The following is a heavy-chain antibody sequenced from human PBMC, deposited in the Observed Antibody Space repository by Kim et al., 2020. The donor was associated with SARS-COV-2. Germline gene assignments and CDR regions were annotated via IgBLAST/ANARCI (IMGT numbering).Heavy chain of an antibody. CDR2: ISGSGGST. J-gene: IGHJ4*02. D-gene: IGHD3-10*01. CDR3: AKGVHWKGYGSEGLGDYFDY. Sequence: GGSLRLSCAASGSTFSSYAMSWVRQAPGKGLEWVSAISGSGGSTYYADSVKGRFTISRDNSKNTLYLQMNSLRAEDTAVYYCAKGVHWKGYGSEGLGDYFDYWGQGTLVTVSS. CDR1: GSTFSSYA. V-gene: IGHV3-23*01.